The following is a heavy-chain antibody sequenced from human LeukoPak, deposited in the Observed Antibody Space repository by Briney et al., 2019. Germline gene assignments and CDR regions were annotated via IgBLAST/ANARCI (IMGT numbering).Heavy chain of an antibody. Sequence: SGGSLRLSCAASGFTFDDYAMHWVRQAPGKGLEWVSGISWNSGSIGYADSVKGRFTISRDNAKNSLYLQMNSLRAEDTALYYCAKEGVTMVRGSWFDPWGQGTLVTVSS. D-gene: IGHD3-10*01. V-gene: IGHV3-9*01. CDR1: GFTFDDYA. CDR3: AKEGVTMVRGSWFDP. CDR2: ISWNSGSI. J-gene: IGHJ5*02.